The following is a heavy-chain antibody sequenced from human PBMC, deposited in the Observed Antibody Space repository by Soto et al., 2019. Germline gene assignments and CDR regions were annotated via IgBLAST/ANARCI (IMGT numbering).Heavy chain of an antibody. CDR1: GFTFSSYW. CDR2: INSDGSST. Sequence: PGGSLRLSCAASGFTFSSYWMHWVRQAPGKGLVWVSRINSDGSSTSYADSVKGRFTISRDNAKNTLYLQMNSLRAEDTAVYYCARGYDFWSGYLPYYWGQGTLVTVSS. V-gene: IGHV3-74*01. CDR3: ARGYDFWSGYLPYY. J-gene: IGHJ4*02. D-gene: IGHD3-3*01.